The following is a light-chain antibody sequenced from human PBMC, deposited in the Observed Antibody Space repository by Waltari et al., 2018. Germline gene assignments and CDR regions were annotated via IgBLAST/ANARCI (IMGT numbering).Light chain of an antibody. CDR3: QKYGTLPAT. CDR1: QNVSRS. V-gene: IGKV3-20*01. J-gene: IGKJ1*01. Sequence: IVLTQSPGTLSLSPGGRATLSCRASQNVSRSLAWYQQKPGQAPRLLIYAASTRATGIPDRFSGSGSGTDFSLTISRLEPEDFAVYYCQKYGTLPATFGQGTKVEIK. CDR2: AAS.